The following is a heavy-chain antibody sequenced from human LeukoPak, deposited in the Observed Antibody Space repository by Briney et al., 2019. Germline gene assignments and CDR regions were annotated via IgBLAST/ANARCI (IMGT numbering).Heavy chain of an antibody. CDR3: ARATIADSSTYYIDY. V-gene: IGHV1-2*02. CDR2: INPNSGGT. CDR1: GYTFSDYY. J-gene: IGHJ4*02. D-gene: IGHD3-22*01. Sequence: GASVKVSCKASGYTFSDYYMHWVRQAPGQGLEWMGWINPNSGGTNYAQKFQGRVTMTRDMSISTAYMEVSRLTSDDTAVYYCARATIADSSTYYIDYWGLGTLVTVYS.